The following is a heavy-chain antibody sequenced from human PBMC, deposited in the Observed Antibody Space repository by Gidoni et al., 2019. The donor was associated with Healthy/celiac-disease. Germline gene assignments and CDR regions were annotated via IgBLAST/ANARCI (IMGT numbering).Heavy chain of an antibody. D-gene: IGHD3-3*01. CDR1: GGSISGSRYY. CDR2: IAYSGST. Sequence: QLQLQASGPGLVKPSETLSLTCTVSGGSISGSRYYWGWIRQPPGKGLEWSGSIAYSGSTYYNPSRKSRDTISVDTSKNQFSLKLSSVTAADTAVYFCARGEGARVTISGVAHPEWDYYYGMDVWGQGTTVTVSS. V-gene: IGHV4-39*01. CDR3: ARGEGARVTISGVAHPEWDYYYGMDV. J-gene: IGHJ6*02.